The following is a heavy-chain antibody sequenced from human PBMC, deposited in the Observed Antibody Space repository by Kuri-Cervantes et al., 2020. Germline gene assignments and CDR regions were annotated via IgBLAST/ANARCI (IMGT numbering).Heavy chain of an antibody. CDR1: GGSFSGYY. Sequence: SETLSLTCAVYGGSFSGYYWSWIRQPPGKGLEWIGSIYHNGRTYYNPSLNSRVTMSVDTSENQFSLTLNSVTAADTALYYCARRVAGSSADQWGQGTLVTVSS. CDR3: ARRVAGSSADQ. V-gene: IGHV4-34*01. CDR2: IYHNGRT. J-gene: IGHJ4*02. D-gene: IGHD6-19*01.